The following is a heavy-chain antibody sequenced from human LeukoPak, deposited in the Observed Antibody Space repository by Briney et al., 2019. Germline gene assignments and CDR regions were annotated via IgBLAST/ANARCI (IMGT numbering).Heavy chain of an antibody. D-gene: IGHD3-3*01. Sequence: GGSLRLSCAASGFTFSSYSMNWARQAPGKGLEWVSHISNTSSTIYNADSVKGRFTISRDNAKNSVYLQMNSLRAEDTAVYYCARGVQEGFLEWVGDYWGQGTLVTVSS. CDR3: ARGVQEGFLEWVGDY. J-gene: IGHJ4*02. V-gene: IGHV3-48*01. CDR1: GFTFSSYS. CDR2: ISNTSSTI.